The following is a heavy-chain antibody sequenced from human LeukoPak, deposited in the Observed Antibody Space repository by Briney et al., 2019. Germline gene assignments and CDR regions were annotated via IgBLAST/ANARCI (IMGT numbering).Heavy chain of an antibody. Sequence: GGSLRLSCAASGFAISDYSMNWVRQAPGKGLEWVGRIKPKTDGETTEYAAPVKDRFSISRDDSKSMMYLQMNSLKTEDTAVYYCITPLPYSAQGGQGTLVTVSS. J-gene: IGHJ4*02. CDR1: GFAISDYS. CDR2: IKPKTDGETT. V-gene: IGHV3-15*07. CDR3: ITPLPYSAQ. D-gene: IGHD2-21*01.